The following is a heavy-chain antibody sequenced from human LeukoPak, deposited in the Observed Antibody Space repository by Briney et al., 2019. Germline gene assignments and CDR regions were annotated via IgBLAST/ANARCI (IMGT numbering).Heavy chain of an antibody. D-gene: IGHD3-22*01. Sequence: GGSLRLSCAASGFTFSDYYMSWIRQAPGKGLEWVSYISSSGSTIYYADSVKGRFTISGDNAKNSLYLQMNSLRAEDTAVYYCARDNDSSGYIFWSDPWGQGTLVTVSS. CDR3: ARDNDSSGYIFWSDP. V-gene: IGHV3-11*01. CDR1: GFTFSDYY. J-gene: IGHJ5*02. CDR2: ISSSGSTI.